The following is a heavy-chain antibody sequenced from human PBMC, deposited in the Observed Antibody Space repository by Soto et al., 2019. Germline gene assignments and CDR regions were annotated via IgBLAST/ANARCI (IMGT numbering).Heavy chain of an antibody. V-gene: IGHV3-48*02. CDR2: ISSSSSII. CDR3: ARYSGHVD. Sequence: EVQLVESGGGLVQPGGSLRLSCAASGFTFSSYIMNWVREATGKGLEWVSYISSSSSIIYYADSVKGRFTISRDNAKNFLYLQMCSLRDEGTAVYYCARYSGHVDWGQGNLVTVSS. CDR1: GFTFSSYI. J-gene: IGHJ4*02. D-gene: IGHD5-12*01.